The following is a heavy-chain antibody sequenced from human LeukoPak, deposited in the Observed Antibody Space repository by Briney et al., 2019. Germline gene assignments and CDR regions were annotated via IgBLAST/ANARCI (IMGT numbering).Heavy chain of an antibody. D-gene: IGHD4-23*01. Sequence: PGGSLRLSCAASGFTFSSYGMHWVHQAPGKGLEWVAVISYDGSNKYYADSVKGRFTTSRDNSKNTLYLQMNSLRAEDTAVYYCAKSTVDLHYYYYGMDVWGQGTTVTVSS. J-gene: IGHJ6*02. V-gene: IGHV3-30*18. CDR3: AKSTVDLHYYYYGMDV. CDR1: GFTFSSYG. CDR2: ISYDGSNK.